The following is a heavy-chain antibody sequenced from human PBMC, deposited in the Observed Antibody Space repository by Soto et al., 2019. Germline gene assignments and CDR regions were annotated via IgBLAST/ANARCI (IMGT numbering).Heavy chain of an antibody. CDR3: ARMRLNYGADF. J-gene: IGHJ4*02. D-gene: IGHD1-7*01. V-gene: IGHV4-30-4*08. CDR2: IYHDRGT. Sequence: QVQLQESGPGLVKPSQTLSLTCTVSGDSVNNGDCYWTWIRQSPGKGLEWIGYIYHDRGTYYNPSLRSRLRLSLDISENQFSLKLASVTAADTAVYCCARMRLNYGADFWGQGIRVTVSS. CDR1: GDSVNNGDCY.